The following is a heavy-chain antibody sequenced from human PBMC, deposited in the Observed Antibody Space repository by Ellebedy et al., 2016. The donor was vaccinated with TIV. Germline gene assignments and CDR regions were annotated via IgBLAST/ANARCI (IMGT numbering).Heavy chain of an antibody. D-gene: IGHD2-8*01. CDR2: VDPGDSRSYS. J-gene: IGHJ6*02. V-gene: IGHV5-10-1*04. CDR1: GYTFTSKP. Sequence: GESLKISXQASGYTFTSKPIAWVRRAPGKPMEWLGRVDPGDSRSYSSTFYSPSFRALITISADQSSGTVFLQWHTLRASDSAIYYCARHGVSSYYQGVDVWGQGTTVTVSS. CDR3: ARHGVSSYYQGVDV.